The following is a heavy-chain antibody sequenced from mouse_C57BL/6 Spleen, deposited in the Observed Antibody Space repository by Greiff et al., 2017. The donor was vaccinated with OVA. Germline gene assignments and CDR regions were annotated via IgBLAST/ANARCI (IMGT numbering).Heavy chain of an antibody. CDR1: GYTFTSYD. CDR3: ARYDYDAGGYFDY. V-gene: IGHV1-85*01. Sequence: VQRVESGPELVKPGASVKLSCKASGYTFTSYDINWVKQRPGQGLEWIGWIYPRGGSTKYNEKFKGKATLTADTSSSTAYMVHHSLTSEDSAVYFCARYDYDAGGYFDYWGQGTTLTVSA. D-gene: IGHD2-4*01. J-gene: IGHJ2*01. CDR2: IYPRGGST.